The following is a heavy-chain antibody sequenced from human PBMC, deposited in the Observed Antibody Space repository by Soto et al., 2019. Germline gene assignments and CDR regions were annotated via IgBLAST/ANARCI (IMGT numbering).Heavy chain of an antibody. CDR2: ISDGVDRA. D-gene: IGHD6-19*01. Sequence: GGPLRLSCAASGFNFATYSMSWVRQAPGKGLEWVAGISDGVDRAYYGDSVKGRFTISRDTSKNMLYLHMNSLRAEDTAIYYCARYTAVADPYYFDYWGQGTLVTVSS. CDR1: GFNFATYS. CDR3: ARYTAVADPYYFDY. J-gene: IGHJ4*02. V-gene: IGHV3-23*01.